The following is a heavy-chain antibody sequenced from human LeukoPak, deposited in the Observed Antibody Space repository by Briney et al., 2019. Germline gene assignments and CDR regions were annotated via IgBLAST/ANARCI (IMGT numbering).Heavy chain of an antibody. J-gene: IGHJ4*02. Sequence: PGGSLRLSCAASGFTFSSYAMHWVRQAPGKGLEWVAVISYDGSNKYYADSVKGRFTISRDNSKNTLYLQMNSLRAEDTAVYYCARDSGYSSGYQDYWGQGTLVTVSS. V-gene: IGHV3-30-3*01. CDR3: ARDSGYSSGYQDY. D-gene: IGHD6-19*01. CDR1: GFTFSSYA. CDR2: ISYDGSNK.